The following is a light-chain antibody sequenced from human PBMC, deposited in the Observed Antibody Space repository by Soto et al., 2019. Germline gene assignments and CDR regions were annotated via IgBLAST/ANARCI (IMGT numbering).Light chain of an antibody. J-gene: IGLJ2*01. CDR3: SSYAGSNNLV. CDR2: EVS. V-gene: IGLV2-8*01. Sequence: QSALTQPPSASGSPGQSVTISCTGTSSDVGGYNYVSWYQQHPGKAPKLMIYEVSKRPSGVPDRFSGSKSGNTASLTVSGLQSEDEPYYYCSSYAGSNNLVFGGGTKLTVL. CDR1: SSDVGGYNY.